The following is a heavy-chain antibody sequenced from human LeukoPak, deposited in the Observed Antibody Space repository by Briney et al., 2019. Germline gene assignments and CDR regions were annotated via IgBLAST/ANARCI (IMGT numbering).Heavy chain of an antibody. D-gene: IGHD2-2*02. V-gene: IGHV1-18*01. J-gene: IGHJ6*03. Sequence: ASVRVSCKASGYTFTNYGITWVRQAPGQGLEWMGWISAYDGNTKYAQKLQGRVTMTTDTSTGTAYMELRSLRSDDTAVYYCARSGCSCTSCYSFYYYYYMDVWGKGTTVTVSS. CDR2: ISAYDGNT. CDR3: ARSGCSCTSCYSFYYYYYMDV. CDR1: GYTFTNYG.